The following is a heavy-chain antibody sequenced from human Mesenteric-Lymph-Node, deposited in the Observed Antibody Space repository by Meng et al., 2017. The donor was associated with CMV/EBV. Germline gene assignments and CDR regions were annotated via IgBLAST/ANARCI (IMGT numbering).Heavy chain of an antibody. CDR1: GFTFTNHA. D-gene: IGHD3-3*01. J-gene: IGHJ3*01. Sequence: GGSLRLSCTASGFTFTNHAMHWVRQAPGKGLEWMAIISYAGTDKYYADSVKGRFTISRDNSNNTLYLRMNSLRPEDTAVFYCARGRTKILGATIIPDIFDVWGQGTMVTVSS. CDR2: ISYAGTDK. CDR3: ARGRTKILGATIIPDIFDV. V-gene: IGHV3-30*04.